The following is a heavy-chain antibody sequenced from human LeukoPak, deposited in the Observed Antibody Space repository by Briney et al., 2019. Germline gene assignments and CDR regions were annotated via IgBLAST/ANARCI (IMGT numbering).Heavy chain of an antibody. Sequence: GGSLRLSCAASGFIFSTYALSWVRQAPGKGLEWASSISGSGGSTYHADSVKGRFTISRDSSKNTLYLQLNSLRAEDTAIYYCARVIRAAPGKGYFDYWGQGTLVTVSS. D-gene: IGHD6-13*01. CDR1: GFIFSTYA. CDR3: ARVIRAAPGKGYFDY. CDR2: ISGSGGST. J-gene: IGHJ4*02. V-gene: IGHV3-23*01.